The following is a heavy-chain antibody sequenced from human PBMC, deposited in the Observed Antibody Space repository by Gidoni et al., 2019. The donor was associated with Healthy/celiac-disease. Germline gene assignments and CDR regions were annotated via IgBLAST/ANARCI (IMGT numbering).Heavy chain of an antibody. CDR2: SSWNSGSI. J-gene: IGHJ4*02. D-gene: IGHD3-10*01. CDR1: GFTFDDYA. CDR3: AKASAYYGSGYFDY. Sequence: EVQLVESGGGLVQPGRSLSLSCAASGFTFDDYAMHWVRQAPGKGLEWVSGSSWNSGSIGYADSVKGRFTISRDNAKNSLYLQMNSLRAEDTALYYCAKASAYYGSGYFDYWGQGTLVTVSS. V-gene: IGHV3-9*01.